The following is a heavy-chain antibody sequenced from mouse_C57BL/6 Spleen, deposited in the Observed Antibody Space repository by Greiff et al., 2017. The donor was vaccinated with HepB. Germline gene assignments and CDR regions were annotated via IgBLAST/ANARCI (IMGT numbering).Heavy chain of an antibody. J-gene: IGHJ2*01. V-gene: IGHV1-72*01. CDR1: GYTFTSYW. Sequence: QVQLKQPGAELVKPGASVKLSCKASGYTFTSYWMHWVKQRPGRGLEWIGRIDPNSGGTKYNEKFKSKATLTVDKPSSTAYMQLSSLTSEDSAVYYCARYGTRGYFDYWGQGTTLTVSS. CDR3: ARYGTRGYFDY. CDR2: IDPNSGGT. D-gene: IGHD2-1*01.